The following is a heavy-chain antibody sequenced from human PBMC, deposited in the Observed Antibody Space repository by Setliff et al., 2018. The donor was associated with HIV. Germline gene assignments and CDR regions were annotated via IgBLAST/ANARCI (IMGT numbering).Heavy chain of an antibody. J-gene: IGHJ6*03. CDR1: GGSISSNNYF. CDR3: ARSPPTTFWSGYTYYYYMDV. CDR2: IYYSGST. Sequence: PSETLSLTCTVSGGSISSNNYFWGWIRQPPEKGLEWIGSIYYSGSTYYNPSLKSRVTLSIDTSRNQFSLKLNSVTAADTAVYYCARSPPTTFWSGYTYYYYMDVWGKGTTVTVSS. V-gene: IGHV4-39*07. D-gene: IGHD3-3*01.